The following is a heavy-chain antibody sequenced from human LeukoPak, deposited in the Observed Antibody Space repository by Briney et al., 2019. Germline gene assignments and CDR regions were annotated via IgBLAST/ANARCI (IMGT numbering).Heavy chain of an antibody. J-gene: IGHJ3*02. Sequence: GGSLRLSCTVSGFTVSSNSMSWVRQAPGKGLEWVSFIYSDNTHYSDSVKGRFTISRDNSKNTLYLQMNSLRAEDTAVYYCAKVRTVTTQYDAFDIWGQGTMVTVSS. D-gene: IGHD4-17*01. V-gene: IGHV3-53*01. CDR2: IYSDNT. CDR3: AKVRTVTTQYDAFDI. CDR1: GFTVSSNS.